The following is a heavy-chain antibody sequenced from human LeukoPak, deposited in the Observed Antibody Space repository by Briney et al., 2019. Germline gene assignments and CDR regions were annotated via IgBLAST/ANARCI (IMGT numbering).Heavy chain of an antibody. CDR3: ASYVDTAMGIYFDY. Sequence: PSETLSLTCTVSGVSISSYYWSWIRQPPGKGLEWIGYIYTSGSTNYNPSLKSRVTISVDTSKNQFSLKLSSVTAADTAVYYCASYVDTAMGIYFDYWGQGNLGTVCS. CDR2: IYTSGST. J-gene: IGHJ4*02. CDR1: GVSISSYY. V-gene: IGHV4-4*09. D-gene: IGHD5-18*01.